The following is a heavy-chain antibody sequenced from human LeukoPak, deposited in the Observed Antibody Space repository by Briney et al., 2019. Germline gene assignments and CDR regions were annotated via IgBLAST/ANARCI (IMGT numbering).Heavy chain of an antibody. D-gene: IGHD3-22*01. J-gene: IGHJ3*02. Sequence: SETLSLTCTVSGYSISSGYYWGWIRQPPGKGLEWIGYIYYSGSTNYNPSLKSRVTISVDTSKNQFSLKLSSVTAADTAVYYCARLAGGGYYYYAFDIWGQGTMVTVSS. CDR2: IYYSGST. CDR1: GYSISSGYY. CDR3: ARLAGGGYYYYAFDI. V-gene: IGHV4-61*01.